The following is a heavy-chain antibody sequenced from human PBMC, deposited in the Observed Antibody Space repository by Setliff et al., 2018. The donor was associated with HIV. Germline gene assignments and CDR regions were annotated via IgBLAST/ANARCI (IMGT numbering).Heavy chain of an antibody. J-gene: IGHJ5*02. D-gene: IGHD6-13*01. CDR2: IYYSGTT. CDR1: GASFSGYY. CDR3: ARHRYSSSINWFDP. V-gene: IGHV4-39*01. Sequence: SETLSLTCAVYGASFSGYYWGWIRQPPGKGLEWIGTIYYSGTTYYNPSLKSRVTMSIDTSQNQFSLKLTSVTATDTAVYYCARHRYSSSINWFDPWGQGTLVTVSS.